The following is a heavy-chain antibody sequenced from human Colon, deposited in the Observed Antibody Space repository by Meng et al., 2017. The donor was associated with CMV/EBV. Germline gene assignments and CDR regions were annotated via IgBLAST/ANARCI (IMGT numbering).Heavy chain of an antibody. CDR3: ARDLTTLTIHGGGDGY. CDR2: IRSDGYKT. D-gene: IGHD3-3*01. CDR1: YI. J-gene: IGHJ4*02. Sequence: YIMNWGQQAASKGLKGVGFIRSDGYKTDYVDSVRGRFTASRDNSKNTLFLQMNSLRSEDTAVYFCARDLTTLTIHGGGDGYWGRGTLVTVSS. V-gene: IGHV3-30*02.